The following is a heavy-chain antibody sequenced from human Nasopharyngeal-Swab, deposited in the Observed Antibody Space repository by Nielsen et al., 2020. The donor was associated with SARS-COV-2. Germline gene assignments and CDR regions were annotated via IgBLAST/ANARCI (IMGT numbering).Heavy chain of an antibody. D-gene: IGHD2-2*01. J-gene: IGHJ6*03. Sequence: VRQAPGKGLEWVPLISGDGGSTYYADSVKGRFTISRDNSKNSLYLQMNSLRTEDTALYYCAKAHCSSTSCYHRGGPMDVWGKGTTVTVSS. CDR3: AKAHCSSTSCYHRGGPMDV. V-gene: IGHV3-43*02. CDR2: ISGDGGST.